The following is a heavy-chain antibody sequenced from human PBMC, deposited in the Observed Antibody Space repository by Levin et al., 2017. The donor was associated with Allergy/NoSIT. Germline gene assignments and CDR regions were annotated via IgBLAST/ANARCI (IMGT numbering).Heavy chain of an antibody. J-gene: IGHJ4*02. CDR2: ISYDGSNK. CDR1: GFTFSSYA. V-gene: IGHV3-30-3*01. Sequence: GGSLRLSCAASGFTFSSYAMHWVRQAPGKGLEWVAVISYDGSNKYYADSVKGRFTISRDNSKNTLYLQMNSLRAEDTAVYYCARDPGYWGQGTLVTVSS. CDR3: ARDPGY.